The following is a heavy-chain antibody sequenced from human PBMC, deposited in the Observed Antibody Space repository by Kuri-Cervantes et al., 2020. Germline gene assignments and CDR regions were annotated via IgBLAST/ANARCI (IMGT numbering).Heavy chain of an antibody. CDR1: GFTFSSYW. CDR2: IGTAGDT. Sequence: GESLKISCAASGFTFSSYWMSWVRQATGKGLEWVSAIGTAGDTYYPGSVKGRFTISRENAKNSLYLQMNSLRAEDTAVYYCARGFSSGWYFSVNYYYGMDVWGQGTTVTVSS. J-gene: IGHJ6*02. CDR3: ARGFSSGWYFSVNYYYGMDV. D-gene: IGHD6-19*01. V-gene: IGHV3-13*01.